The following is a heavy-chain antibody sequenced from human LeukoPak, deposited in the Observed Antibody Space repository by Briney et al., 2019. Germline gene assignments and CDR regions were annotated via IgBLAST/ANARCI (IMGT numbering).Heavy chain of an antibody. J-gene: IGHJ5*02. CDR1: GFTISSHW. D-gene: IGHD6-13*01. CDR3: AKPRPSYSSSWYDH. CDR2: ISGSGGST. Sequence: GGSLRLSCAASGFTISSHWMHWVRQAPGKGLEWVSAISGSGGSTYYADSVKGRFTISRDNSKNTLYLQMNSLRAEDTAVYYCAKPRPSYSSSWYDHWGQGTLVTVSS. V-gene: IGHV3-23*01.